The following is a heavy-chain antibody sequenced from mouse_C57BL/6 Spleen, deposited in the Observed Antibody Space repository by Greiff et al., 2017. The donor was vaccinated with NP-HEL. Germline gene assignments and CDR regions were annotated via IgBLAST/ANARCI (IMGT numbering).Heavy chain of an antibody. Sequence: QVQLQQPGAELVRPGSSVKLSCKASGYTFTSYWMHWVKQRPIQGLEWIGNIDPSDSETHYNQKFKDKATLTVDKSSSTAYMQLSSLTSEDSAVYYCARDGGTGTFAYWGQGTLVTVSA. V-gene: IGHV1-52*01. CDR3: ARDGGTGTFAY. J-gene: IGHJ3*01. CDR2: IDPSDSET. D-gene: IGHD4-1*01. CDR1: GYTFTSYW.